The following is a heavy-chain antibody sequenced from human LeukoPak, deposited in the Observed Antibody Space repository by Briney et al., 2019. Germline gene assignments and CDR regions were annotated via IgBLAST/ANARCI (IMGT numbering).Heavy chain of an antibody. J-gene: IGHJ3*01. D-gene: IGHD2-2*01. CDR2: IYISGST. CDR3: ARDGGVVVPAAPAVFDV. Sequence: SETLSLTCTVSGGSISSYYWSWIRQPAGKGLEWIGRIYISGSTNYNPSLKSRVTVSTDTSKNQFSLKLSFVTAADTAVYYCARDGGVVVPAAPAVFDVWGQGITVTVSS. CDR1: GGSISSYY. V-gene: IGHV4-4*07.